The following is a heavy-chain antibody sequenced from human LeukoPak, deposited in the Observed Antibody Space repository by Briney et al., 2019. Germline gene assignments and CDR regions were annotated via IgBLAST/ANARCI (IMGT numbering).Heavy chain of an antibody. J-gene: IGHJ3*02. Sequence: ASVKVSCKASGYTFTDYFMHWVRQAPGQGPEWMGWINPNSGGTNYAQKFQGRVTMTRDTSISTAYMELSRLRSDDTAVYYCGRNRLGKAFDIWGQGTMVTISS. CDR2: INPNSGGT. CDR1: GYTFTDYF. D-gene: IGHD7-27*01. CDR3: GRNRLGKAFDI. V-gene: IGHV1-2*02.